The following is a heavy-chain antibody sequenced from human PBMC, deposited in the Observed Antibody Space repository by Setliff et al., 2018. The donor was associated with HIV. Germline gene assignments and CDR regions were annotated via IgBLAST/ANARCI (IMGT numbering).Heavy chain of an antibody. V-gene: IGHV3-66*01. D-gene: IGHD1-1*01. CDR3: ARGRPTGYFDC. CDR1: GLTDTYNY. J-gene: IGHJ4*02. Sequence: SGGSLRLSCAASGLTDTYNYMSWVRQAPGKGLEWVSVIYAGGSTYYADSVKGRFTISRDNSKNTLYLQMNTLRAEDTAVYYCARGRPTGYFDCWGQGTLVTVSS. CDR2: IYAGGST.